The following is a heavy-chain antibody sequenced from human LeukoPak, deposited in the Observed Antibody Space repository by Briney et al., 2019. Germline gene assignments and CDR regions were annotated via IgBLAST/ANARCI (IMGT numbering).Heavy chain of an antibody. Sequence: GGSLRLSCAASGFTFSNFAMNWVRQAPGKGLEWVSSIRGGGANPHYADSMKGRFTISRDNSKNTLYMEMNSLRAEDTAVYYCAKCSYTYGNDAYDIWGQGTMVTASS. J-gene: IGHJ3*02. CDR2: IRGGGANP. D-gene: IGHD5-18*01. CDR3: AKCSYTYGNDAYDI. V-gene: IGHV3-23*01. CDR1: GFTFSNFA.